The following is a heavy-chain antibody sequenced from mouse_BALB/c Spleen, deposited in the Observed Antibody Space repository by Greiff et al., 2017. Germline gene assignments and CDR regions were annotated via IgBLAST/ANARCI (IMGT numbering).Heavy chain of an antibody. CDR3: ASRSMITPAWFAY. CDR1: GFTFSSYA. D-gene: IGHD2-4*01. V-gene: IGHV5-9-3*01. Sequence: EVKLVESGGGLVKPGGSLKLSCAASGFTFSSYAMSWVRQTPEKRLEWVATISSGGSYTYYPDSVKGRFTISRDNAKNTLYLQMSSLRSEDTAMYYCASRSMITPAWFAYWGQGTLVTVSA. CDR2: ISSGGSYT. J-gene: IGHJ3*01.